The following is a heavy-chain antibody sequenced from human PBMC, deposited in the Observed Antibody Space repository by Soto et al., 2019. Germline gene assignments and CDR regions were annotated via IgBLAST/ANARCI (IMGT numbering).Heavy chain of an antibody. CDR1: GFSFSDYT. V-gene: IGHV3-30*04. CDR2: ISYDGSQR. Sequence: QVQLVESGGGVVQPGKSLTLSCGASGFSFSDYTLHWVRQAPGKGLEWLAVISYDGSQRYSAASVRVRFTISRDNSKNTLYLQMNSLRDEDTAVYICARAESSSWHNFDYWGQGTLVTVSS. D-gene: IGHD6-13*01. CDR3: ARAESSSWHNFDY. J-gene: IGHJ4*02.